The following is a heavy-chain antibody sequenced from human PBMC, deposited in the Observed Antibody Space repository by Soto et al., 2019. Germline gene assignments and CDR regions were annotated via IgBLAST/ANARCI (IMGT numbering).Heavy chain of an antibody. Sequence: GASVKVSCKVPGYTLTELSMHWVRQAPGKGLEWMGGFDPEDADTIYAQKFQGRVTMTEDTSTDTAYMELSNLRSEDTAVYYCATLKSDLGLSGNYFNYFDYWGQGTLVTVSS. CDR3: ATLKSDLGLSGNYFNYFDY. CDR1: GYTLTELS. J-gene: IGHJ4*02. CDR2: FDPEDADT. D-gene: IGHD3-10*01. V-gene: IGHV1-24*01.